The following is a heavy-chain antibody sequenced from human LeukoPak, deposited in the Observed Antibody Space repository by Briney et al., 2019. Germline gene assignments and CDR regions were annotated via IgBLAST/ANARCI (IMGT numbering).Heavy chain of an antibody. Sequence: GGSLRLSCAASGSTFNNFAIHWVGQAPGKGLDWVAVIWYDGSNKYYADSVKGRFTISRDNSKNTLYLQMNSLRAEDTAVYYCARGGDDFWSGSDFDYWGQGTLVTVSS. J-gene: IGHJ4*02. CDR2: IWYDGSNK. V-gene: IGHV3-30*19. D-gene: IGHD3-3*01. CDR1: GSTFNNFA. CDR3: ARGGDDFWSGSDFDY.